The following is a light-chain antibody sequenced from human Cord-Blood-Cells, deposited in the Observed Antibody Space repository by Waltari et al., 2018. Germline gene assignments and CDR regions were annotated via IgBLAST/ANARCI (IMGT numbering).Light chain of an antibody. V-gene: IGLV3-21*04. Sequence: SYVLPPPPPVSLASGRTARITCWANTIGGKGLHRYQHKPGQAPVLVIYYDSDRPSGIPERFSCSNSGNTATLTTSRVEAGDEADYYCQVWDSSSDHYVFGTGTKVTVL. CDR2: YDS. CDR3: QVWDSSSDHYV. CDR1: TIGGKG. J-gene: IGLJ1*01.